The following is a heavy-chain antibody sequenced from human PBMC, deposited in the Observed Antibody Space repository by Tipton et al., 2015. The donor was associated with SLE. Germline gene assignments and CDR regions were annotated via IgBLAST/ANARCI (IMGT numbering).Heavy chain of an antibody. D-gene: IGHD4-11*01. Sequence: TLSLTCTVSGGSISSYYWSWIRQPPGKGLEWIGYIYYSGSTNYNPSLKSRVAMSVDTSKNQFSLKLRSVTAADPAVYYCARWAGPTVNFDYWGQGTLVPVSS. J-gene: IGHJ4*02. V-gene: IGHV4-59*01. CDR3: ARWAGPTVNFDY. CDR1: GGSISSYY. CDR2: IYYSGST.